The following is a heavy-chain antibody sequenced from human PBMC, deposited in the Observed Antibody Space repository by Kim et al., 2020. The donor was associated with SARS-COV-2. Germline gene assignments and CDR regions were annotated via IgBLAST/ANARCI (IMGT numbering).Heavy chain of an antibody. J-gene: IGHJ6*02. CDR1: GYTFTSYD. D-gene: IGHD3-22*01. V-gene: IGHV1-8*01. CDR3: ARYYYDSSGYYYWADDYGMDV. Sequence: ASVKVSCKASGYTFTSYDINWVRQATGQGLEWMGWMNPNSGNTGYAQKFQGRVTMTRNTSISTAYMELSSLRSEDTAVYYCARYYYDSSGYYYWADDYGMDVWGQGTTVTVSS. CDR2: MNPNSGNT.